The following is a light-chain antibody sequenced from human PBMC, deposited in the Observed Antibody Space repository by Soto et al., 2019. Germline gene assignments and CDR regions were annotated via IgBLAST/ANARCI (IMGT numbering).Light chain of an antibody. Sequence: EIVLTQSPGTLSLSPGERATLCLMASRTTSGVYLAWYQQTPGQAPRLLIYGAITRATGIPDRFSGSWSGTDFTLTIDRLEPEDFAVYYCQHYGSSVPITFGQGTRLEIK. CDR2: GAI. J-gene: IGKJ5*01. CDR3: QHYGSSVPIT. CDR1: RTTSGVY. V-gene: IGKV3-20*01.